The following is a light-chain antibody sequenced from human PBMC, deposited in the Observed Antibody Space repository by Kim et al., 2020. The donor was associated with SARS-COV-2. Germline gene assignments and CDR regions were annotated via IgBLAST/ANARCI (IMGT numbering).Light chain of an antibody. CDR2: GVS. CDR3: SSYTTSTSVV. V-gene: IGLV2-14*03. Sequence: GQSITSSCTVTSSDVGGYTYVSWYQQPPGKASTLMIYGVSNGPSGVSNRFSGSKSGNTASLTISGLQAEDEADYYCSSYTTSTSVVFGGGTKLTVL. CDR1: SSDVGGYTY. J-gene: IGLJ2*01.